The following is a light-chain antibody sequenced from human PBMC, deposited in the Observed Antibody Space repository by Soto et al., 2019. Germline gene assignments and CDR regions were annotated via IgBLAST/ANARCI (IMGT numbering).Light chain of an antibody. J-gene: IGKJ1*01. CDR2: GAS. CDR3: QQSYGTPWT. V-gene: IGKV3D-20*02. Sequence: ETVMTQSPATLSVSPGERAPLSCRASQSVSSNYLAWCQQKPGQAPRLLIYGASSRATGIPDRFSGSGSGTDFTLTISRLEPEDFATYYCQQSYGTPWTFGQGTKVDIK. CDR1: QSVSSNY.